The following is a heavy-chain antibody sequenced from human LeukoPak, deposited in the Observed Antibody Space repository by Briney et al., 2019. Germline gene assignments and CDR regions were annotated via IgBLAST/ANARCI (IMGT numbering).Heavy chain of an antibody. Sequence: SETLSLTCTVSGGSISSSSYYWGWIRQPPGKGLEWIGSIYYSGSTYYNPSLKSRVTISVDTSKNQFSLKLSSVTAADTAVYYCAREGDSRALRYWGQGTLVTVSS. V-gene: IGHV4-39*07. D-gene: IGHD3-22*01. J-gene: IGHJ4*02. CDR2: IYYSGST. CDR3: AREGDSRALRY. CDR1: GGSISSSSYY.